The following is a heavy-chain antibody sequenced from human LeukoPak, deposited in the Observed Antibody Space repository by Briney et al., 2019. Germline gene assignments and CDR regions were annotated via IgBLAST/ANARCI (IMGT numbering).Heavy chain of an antibody. V-gene: IGHV3-11*01. CDR2: ISSSGDTI. Sequence: GGSLRLSCAASGFTFSDYYMSWIRQAPGKGLEWVSYISSSGDTIFYADSVKGRFTISRDNAKNSLHLQVNSLRAEDTAVYYCARLVGDVTTWDCWGQGTLVTVSS. J-gene: IGHJ4*02. CDR3: ARLVGDVTTWDC. D-gene: IGHD1-26*01. CDR1: GFTFSDYY.